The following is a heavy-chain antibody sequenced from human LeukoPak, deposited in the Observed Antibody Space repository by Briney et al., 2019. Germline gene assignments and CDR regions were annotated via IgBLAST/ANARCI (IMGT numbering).Heavy chain of an antibody. CDR3: ARDCGGDCCPWQYFQH. CDR2: ISSSSSYI. Sequence: GGSLRLSCAASGFTFSSYSMNWVRQAPGKGLEWVSSISSSSSYIYYADSVKGRFTISRDNAKNSLYLQMNSLRAEDTAVYYCARDCGGDCCPWQYFQHWGQGTLVTVSS. CDR1: GFTFSSYS. V-gene: IGHV3-21*04. D-gene: IGHD2-21*01. J-gene: IGHJ1*01.